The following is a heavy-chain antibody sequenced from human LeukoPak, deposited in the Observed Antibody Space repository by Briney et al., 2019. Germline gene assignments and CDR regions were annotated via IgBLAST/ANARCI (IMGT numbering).Heavy chain of an antibody. CDR2: ISSSSRSI. J-gene: IGHJ1*01. V-gene: IGHV3-48*02. D-gene: IGHD3-10*01. CDR3: ASLYYGSGTEYLHH. Sequence: SGGSLRLSCTASGFAFRSYIMNWVRQAPGKGLEWVSYISSSSRSIYYADSVKGRFTISRDNAKYSLYLQMNSLRDEDTAVYFCASLYYGSGTEYLHHWGQGTLVSVSS. CDR1: GFAFRSYI.